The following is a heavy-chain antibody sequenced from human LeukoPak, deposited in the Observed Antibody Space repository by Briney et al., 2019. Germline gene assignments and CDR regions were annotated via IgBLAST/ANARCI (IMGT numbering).Heavy chain of an antibody. J-gene: IGHJ5*02. CDR1: GFTFSHYW. CDR3: ARGRLIATGVLLWFGELLRFDP. CDR2: MKEDGSQE. Sequence: GGSLRLSCAASGFTFSHYWMTWVRQAPGKGLEWVANMKEDGSQETYVDSVKGRFTISRDNAKNSLYLQMNNVRAEDTAVYYCARGRLIATGVLLWFGELLRFDPWGQGTLVTVSS. V-gene: IGHV3-7*01. D-gene: IGHD3-10*01.